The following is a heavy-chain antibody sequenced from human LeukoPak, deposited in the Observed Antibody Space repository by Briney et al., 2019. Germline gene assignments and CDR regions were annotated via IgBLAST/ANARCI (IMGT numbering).Heavy chain of an antibody. CDR2: IKTDGSST. D-gene: IGHD3-10*01. Sequence: PGGSLRLPCAASGFTFSSYWMHWVRQAPGEGLVWVSRIKTDGSSTSYADSVQGRFTISRDNGMNTLYLQMNSLRAEDTAVYYCARDPFGESTYWGRGILVTVSS. V-gene: IGHV3-74*01. J-gene: IGHJ4*02. CDR3: ARDPFGESTY. CDR1: GFTFSSYW.